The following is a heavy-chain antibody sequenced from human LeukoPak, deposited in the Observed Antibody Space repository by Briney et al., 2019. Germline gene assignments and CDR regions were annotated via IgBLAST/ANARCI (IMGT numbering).Heavy chain of an antibody. CDR2: IYYSGST. Sequence: SQTLSLTCTVSGGSISSGDYYWSWIRQPPGKGLEWIGYIYYSGSTNYNPSLKSRVTISVDTSKNQFSLKLSSVTAADTAVYYCARRIYDYVWGSSWFDPWGQGTLVTVSS. CDR1: GGSISSGDYY. J-gene: IGHJ5*02. D-gene: IGHD3-16*01. V-gene: IGHV4-61*08. CDR3: ARRIYDYVWGSSWFDP.